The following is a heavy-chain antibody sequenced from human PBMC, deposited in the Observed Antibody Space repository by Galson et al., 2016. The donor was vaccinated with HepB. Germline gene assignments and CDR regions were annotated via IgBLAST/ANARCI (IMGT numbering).Heavy chain of an antibody. D-gene: IGHD6-13*01. CDR2: ISHDGNNK. J-gene: IGHJ6*02. Sequence: SLRLSCATSGFTFRVYGIHWVRQAPGKGLEWVALISHDGNNKHYSDSVKGRFTISRDNYENTLYLQLNSLRAEDTAIYYCTRERASKQQLADFYFYYYHGVDVWGQGTTVTVSS. CDR1: GFTFRVYG. V-gene: IGHV3-33*01. CDR3: TRERASKQQLADFYFYYYHGVDV.